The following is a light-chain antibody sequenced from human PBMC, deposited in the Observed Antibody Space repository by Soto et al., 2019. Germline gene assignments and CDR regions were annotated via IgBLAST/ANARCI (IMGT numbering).Light chain of an antibody. CDR3: QVRDVWPS. CDR1: QSVSTS. Sequence: IVLTQSPVTLAVSPGESAVLSCRASQSVSTSLAWYQHKPGQAPRLFIYDASKRAPGIPARFTGSGSGTDFTLTISSLEPEDIAIYYCQVRDVWPSFGQGTKWIS. V-gene: IGKV3-11*01. CDR2: DAS. J-gene: IGKJ1*01.